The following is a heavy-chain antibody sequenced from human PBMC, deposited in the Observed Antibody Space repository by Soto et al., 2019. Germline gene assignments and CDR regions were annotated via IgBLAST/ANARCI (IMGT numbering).Heavy chain of an antibody. Sequence: ASVKVSCKASGSTFTSYDINWVRQATGQGLEWMGWMNPNSGNTGYAQKFQGRVTMTRNTSISTAYMELSSLRSEDTAVYYCARGPWNWNSRRSLFSMDVWGQGTTVTVSS. CDR3: ARGPWNWNSRRSLFSMDV. J-gene: IGHJ6*02. V-gene: IGHV1-8*01. CDR2: MNPNSGNT. CDR1: GSTFTSYD. D-gene: IGHD1-7*01.